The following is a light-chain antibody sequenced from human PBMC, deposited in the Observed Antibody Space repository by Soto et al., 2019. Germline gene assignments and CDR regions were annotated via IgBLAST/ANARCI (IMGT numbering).Light chain of an antibody. Sequence: EIVLTQYPGTLSLSPGERATLSCSASQSVSLTALAWYQHKPGQAPRLLIYGASFRATGIPHRFSGSGAGTDFTLTISSLESEDAAVYYCQQYSSSPLTFGGGTKVDIK. CDR2: GAS. CDR1: QSVSLTA. J-gene: IGKJ4*01. CDR3: QQYSSSPLT. V-gene: IGKV3-20*01.